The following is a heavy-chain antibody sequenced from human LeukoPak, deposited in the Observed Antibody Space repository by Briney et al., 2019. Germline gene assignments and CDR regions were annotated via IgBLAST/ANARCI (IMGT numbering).Heavy chain of an antibody. CDR2: IKQDGSEK. D-gene: IGHD1-26*01. CDR3: ARVGLRRPQKVGAPNDY. V-gene: IGHV3-7*01. CDR1: GFTFSSYW. J-gene: IGHJ4*02. Sequence: LTGGSLRLSCAASGFTFSSYWMSWVRQAPGKGLEWVANIKQDGSEKYYVDSVKGRFTISRDNAKNSLYLQMNSLRAEDTAVYYCARVGLRRPQKVGAPNDYWGQGTLVTVSS.